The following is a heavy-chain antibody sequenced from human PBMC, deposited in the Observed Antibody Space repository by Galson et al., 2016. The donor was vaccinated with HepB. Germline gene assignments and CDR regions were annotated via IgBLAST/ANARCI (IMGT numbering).Heavy chain of an antibody. CDR3: ARTWSRSTTGARRSRSYYFDN. CDR2: INAGNGNT. J-gene: IGHJ4*02. CDR1: GYTFTGYA. D-gene: IGHD1-14*01. V-gene: IGHV1-3*01. Sequence: SVKVSCKASGYTFTGYAIQWVRQAPGQRLEWMGWINAGNGNTKYAQKLQGRVIMTTDTSTSTAYMELRGLRSDDTAIYYCARTWSRSTTGARRSRSYYFDNWGQGTRITVTS.